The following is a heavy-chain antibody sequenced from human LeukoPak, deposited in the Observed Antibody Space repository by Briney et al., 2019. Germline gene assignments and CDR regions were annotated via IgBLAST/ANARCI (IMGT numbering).Heavy chain of an antibody. CDR3: AREEVLRFLERHFDY. D-gene: IGHD3-3*01. Sequence: PGGSLRLSCAASGFTFSSYAMHWVRQAPGKGLEWVAVISYDGSNKYYADSVKGRFTISRDNSKNTLYLQMNSLRAEDTAVYYCAREEVLRFLERHFDYWGQGTLVTVSS. CDR2: ISYDGSNK. J-gene: IGHJ4*02. CDR1: GFTFSSYA. V-gene: IGHV3-30*04.